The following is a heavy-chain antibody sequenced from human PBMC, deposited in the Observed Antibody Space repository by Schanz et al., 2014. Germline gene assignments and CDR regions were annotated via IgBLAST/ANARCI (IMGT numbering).Heavy chain of an antibody. Sequence: QLQLVHSGAEVKRPGASAKVTCKASGNIFTNYYIHWVRQAPGQGLEWMGIINPRGGTTKYEQRFQGRVTVTRDTSTTTVYMELSSLRSEDTAVYFCARVPQYQLLMGAFDIWGQGTMVTVSS. CDR3: ARVPQYQLLMGAFDI. D-gene: IGHD2-2*01. V-gene: IGHV1-46*01. J-gene: IGHJ3*02. CDR1: GNIFTNYY. CDR2: INPRGGTT.